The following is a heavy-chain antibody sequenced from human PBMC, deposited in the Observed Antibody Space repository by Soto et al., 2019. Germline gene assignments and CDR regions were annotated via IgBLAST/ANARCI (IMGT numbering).Heavy chain of an antibody. CDR2: INSDGSTT. Sequence: GGSLRLSCAASGFTFSTYWMHWVRQAPGKGLVWVSRINSDGSTTSYADSVKGRFTISRDNAKNTLFLQMNSLRVEDSALYYCAILTPGSSGWGQGTLVTVSS. V-gene: IGHV3-74*01. D-gene: IGHD3-10*01. CDR1: GFTFSTYW. J-gene: IGHJ4*02. CDR3: AILTPGSSG.